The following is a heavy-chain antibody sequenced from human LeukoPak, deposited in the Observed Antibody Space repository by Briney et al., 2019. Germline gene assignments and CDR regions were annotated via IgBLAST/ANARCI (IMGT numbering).Heavy chain of an antibody. CDR2: IRSKAYGGTT. D-gene: IGHD2-2*01. CDR1: GFTFGDYA. CDR3: TRVIDIVVVPAAISRPYDFWSGYSPLDY. V-gene: IGHV3-49*03. J-gene: IGHJ4*02. Sequence: PGRSLRLSCTASGFTFGDYAMSWFRQAPGKGLEWVGFIRSKAYGGTTEYAASVKGRFTISRDDSKSIAYLQMNSLKTEDTAVYYCTRVIDIVVVPAAISRPYDFWSGYSPLDYWGQGTLVTVSS.